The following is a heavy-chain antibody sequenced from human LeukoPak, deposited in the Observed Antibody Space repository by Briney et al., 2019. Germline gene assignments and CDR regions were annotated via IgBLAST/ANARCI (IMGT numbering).Heavy chain of an antibody. CDR3: ARDTGSFPHVSFDI. D-gene: IGHD1-26*01. V-gene: IGHV4-39*07. Sequence: SETLSLTCTVSGGSISSGSYYWGWIRQPPGKGLEWIGNIYYSGSTYYNPSLKSRVTISVDTSKNQFSLKLNSVTAADTAVYYCARDTGSFPHVSFDIWGQGTMVTVSS. CDR2: IYYSGST. CDR1: GGSISSGSYY. J-gene: IGHJ3*02.